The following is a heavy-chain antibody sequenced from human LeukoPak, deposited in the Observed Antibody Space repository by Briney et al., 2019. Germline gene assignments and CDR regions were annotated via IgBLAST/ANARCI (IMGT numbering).Heavy chain of an antibody. CDR1: GFTFSDYY. CDR3: ARDREVVAFDI. D-gene: IGHD2-15*01. V-gene: IGHV3-11*05. J-gene: IGHJ3*02. Sequence: GGSLRLSCAASGFTFSDYYMSWIRPPPGKGRAWVSYISGSTTYTKYADSVRGRFTISRDNSKNSLYLQMNSLRAEDTAVYYCARDREVVAFDIWGQGTMVTVSS. CDR2: ISGSTTYT.